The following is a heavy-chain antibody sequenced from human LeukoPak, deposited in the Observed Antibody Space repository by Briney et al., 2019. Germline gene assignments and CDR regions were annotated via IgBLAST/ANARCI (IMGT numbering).Heavy chain of an antibody. Sequence: GGSLRLSCAASGFTFDDYAMHWVRQAPGKGLEWVSGISWNSGSIGYADSVKGRYTISRDNAKNSLYLQMNSLRAEDTALYYCAKAILDMTTVTSFDYWGQGTLVTVSS. CDR1: GFTFDDYA. J-gene: IGHJ4*02. D-gene: IGHD4-17*01. V-gene: IGHV3-9*01. CDR3: AKAILDMTTVTSFDY. CDR2: ISWNSGSI.